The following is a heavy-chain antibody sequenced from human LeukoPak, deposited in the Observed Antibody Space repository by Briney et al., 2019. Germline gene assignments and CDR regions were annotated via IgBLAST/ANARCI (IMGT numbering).Heavy chain of an antibody. CDR1: GGSFGGYY. D-gene: IGHD3-10*01. CDR2: INHSGST. Sequence: SETLSLTCAVYGGSFGGYYWSWIRQPPGKGLEWIGEINHSGSTNYNPSLKSRVTISVDTSKNQFSLKLSSVTAADTAVYYCAYQRITMVRGVIPFAYWGQGTLVTVSS. V-gene: IGHV4-34*01. J-gene: IGHJ4*02. CDR3: AYQRITMVRGVIPFAY.